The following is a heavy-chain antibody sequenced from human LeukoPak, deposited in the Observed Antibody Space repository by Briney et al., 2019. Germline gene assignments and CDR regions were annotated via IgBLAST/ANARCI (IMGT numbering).Heavy chain of an antibody. CDR2: ISGSGGST. Sequence: PGGSLRLSCAASGFTFGSYAMSWVRQAPGKGLEWVSAISGSGGSTYYADSVKGRFTISRDNSKNTLYLQMNSLRAEDTAVYYCAKEGRVVPAAIRGNWFDPWGQGTLVTVSS. CDR1: GFTFGSYA. J-gene: IGHJ5*02. V-gene: IGHV3-23*01. D-gene: IGHD2-2*02. CDR3: AKEGRVVPAAIRGNWFDP.